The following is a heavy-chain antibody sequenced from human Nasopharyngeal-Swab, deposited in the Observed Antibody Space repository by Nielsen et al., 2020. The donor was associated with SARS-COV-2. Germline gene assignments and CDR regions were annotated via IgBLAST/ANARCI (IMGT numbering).Heavy chain of an antibody. CDR3: AKIASGTSNYFDY. CDR1: GFTFDDYA. J-gene: IGHJ4*02. Sequence: SLKISCAASGFTFDDYAMHWVRQAPGKGLEWVSGISWNSGSIGYADSMKGRFTISRDNAKNSLYLQMNSLRAEDTALYYCAKIASGTSNYFDYWGQGTLVTVSS. V-gene: IGHV3-9*01. CDR2: ISWNSGSI. D-gene: IGHD1-1*01.